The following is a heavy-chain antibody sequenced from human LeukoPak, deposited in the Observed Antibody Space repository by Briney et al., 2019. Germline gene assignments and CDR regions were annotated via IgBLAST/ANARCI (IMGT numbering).Heavy chain of an antibody. V-gene: IGHV3-53*01. J-gene: IGHJ4*02. CDR1: GFTVSSNY. CDR2: IYSDGRT. Sequence: GGSLRLSCAASGFTVSSNYMSWVRQAPGKGLEWVSVIYSDGRTYYADSVKGRFTISRDNSQNTLYLQMNSPRAEDTAMYYCAASSGWPGFFDYWGQGTLVTVSS. D-gene: IGHD6-19*01. CDR3: AASSGWPGFFDY.